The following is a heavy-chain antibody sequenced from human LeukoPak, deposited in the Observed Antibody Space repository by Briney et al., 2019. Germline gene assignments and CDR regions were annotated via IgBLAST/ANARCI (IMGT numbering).Heavy chain of an antibody. Sequence: SETLSLTCAVYGGSFSGYYWSWIRQPPGKGLEWIGEINHSGSTNYNPSLKSRVTISVDTSKNQFSLKLSSVTAADTAVYYCARVGGDVVVPAAICSDYWGQGTLVTVSS. D-gene: IGHD2-2*01. CDR1: GGSFSGYY. CDR3: ARVGGDVVVPAAICSDY. CDR2: INHSGST. J-gene: IGHJ4*02. V-gene: IGHV4-34*01.